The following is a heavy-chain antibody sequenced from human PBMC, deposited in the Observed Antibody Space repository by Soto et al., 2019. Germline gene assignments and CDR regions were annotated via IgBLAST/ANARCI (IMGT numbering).Heavy chain of an antibody. CDR1: GGSFSGYY. V-gene: IGHV4-34*01. Sequence: ETLSLTCAVYGGSFSGYYWSWIRQPPGKGLEWIGEINHSGSTNYNPSLKSRVTISVDTSKNQFSLKLSSVTAADTAVYYCARLFTIFLYGMDVWGQGTTVTVSS. D-gene: IGHD3-9*01. CDR3: ARLFTIFLYGMDV. CDR2: INHSGST. J-gene: IGHJ6*02.